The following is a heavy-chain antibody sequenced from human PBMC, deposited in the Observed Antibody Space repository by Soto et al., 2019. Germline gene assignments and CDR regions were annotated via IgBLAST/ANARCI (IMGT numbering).Heavy chain of an antibody. D-gene: IGHD2-8*01. V-gene: IGHV1-2*04. CDR2: INPKSGGT. CDR1: GYSFTNYH. Sequence: ASVKVSCKASGYSFTNYHIHWVRQAPGQGLEWLGRINPKSGGTSTAQKFQGWVTMTTDTSISTASMELTRLTSDDTAIYYCARGDSTDCSNGVCSFFYNHDMDVWGQGTTVTVSS. J-gene: IGHJ6*02. CDR3: ARGDSTDCSNGVCSFFYNHDMDV.